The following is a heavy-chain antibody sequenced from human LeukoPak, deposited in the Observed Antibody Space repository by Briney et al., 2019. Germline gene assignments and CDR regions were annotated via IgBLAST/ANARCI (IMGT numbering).Heavy chain of an antibody. CDR3: AKEGNGDYYFVY. Sequence: PGGSLRLSCAASGFTFSSYTMRWVRQAPGKGLEWVSAVSGSAASTYYADAVKGRFTISRDNSKNTLYLQMNSLRAEDTAVYYCAKEGNGDYYFVYWGQGTLVTVSS. V-gene: IGHV3-23*01. CDR2: VSGSAAST. J-gene: IGHJ4*02. D-gene: IGHD4-17*01. CDR1: GFTFSSYT.